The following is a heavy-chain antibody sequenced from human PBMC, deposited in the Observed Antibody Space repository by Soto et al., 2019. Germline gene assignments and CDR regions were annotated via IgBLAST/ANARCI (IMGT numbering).Heavy chain of an antibody. V-gene: IGHV3-33*01. D-gene: IGHD7-27*01. Sequence: GGSLRLSCAASGFTFSSYGMHWVRQAPGKGLEWVAVIWYDGSNKYYADSVKGRFTISRDNTKNSLYLQMNSLRVEDTAVYYCARESNAHFDYWGQGTMVTVSS. J-gene: IGHJ4*02. CDR1: GFTFSSYG. CDR2: IWYDGSNK. CDR3: ARESNAHFDY.